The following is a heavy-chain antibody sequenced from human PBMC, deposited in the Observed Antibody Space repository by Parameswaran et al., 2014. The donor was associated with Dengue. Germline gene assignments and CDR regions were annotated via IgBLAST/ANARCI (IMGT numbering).Heavy chain of an antibody. V-gene: IGHV4-31*02. Sequence: VRQAPGKGLEWIGYIYYSGSTYYNPSLKSRVTISVDTSKNQFSLKLSSVTAADTAVYYCARSEGVRRYYYGMDVWGQGTTVTVSS. CDR2: IYYSGST. D-gene: IGHD3-16*01. J-gene: IGHJ6*02. CDR3: ARSEGVRRYYYGMDV.